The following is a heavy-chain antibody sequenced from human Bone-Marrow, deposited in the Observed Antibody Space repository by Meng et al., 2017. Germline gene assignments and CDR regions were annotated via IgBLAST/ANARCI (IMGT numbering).Heavy chain of an antibody. Sequence: LGESGGGLVKPGGSLRLSCAASGFTFSRSRMNWVRQAPGKGLEWVSSISSSSSYIYYADSVKGRFTISRDNAKNSLYLQMNSLRAEDTAVYYCASQLWFGELLFDYWGQGTLVTVS. CDR3: ASQLWFGELLFDY. D-gene: IGHD3-10*01. CDR1: GFTFSRSR. J-gene: IGHJ4*02. CDR2: ISSSSSYI. V-gene: IGHV3-21*01.